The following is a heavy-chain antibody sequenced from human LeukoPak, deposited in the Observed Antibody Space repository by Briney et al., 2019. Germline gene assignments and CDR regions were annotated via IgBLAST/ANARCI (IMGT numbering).Heavy chain of an antibody. CDR1: GFTFSSYA. CDR2: ISYDGSNK. Sequence: GSLRLSCAASGFTFSSYAMHWVRQAPGKGLEWVAVISYDGSNKYYADSVKGRFTISRDNSKNTLYLQMNSLRAEDTAVYYCARAREVDYWGQGTLVTVSS. J-gene: IGHJ4*02. CDR3: ARAREVDY. D-gene: IGHD1-26*01. V-gene: IGHV3-30*01.